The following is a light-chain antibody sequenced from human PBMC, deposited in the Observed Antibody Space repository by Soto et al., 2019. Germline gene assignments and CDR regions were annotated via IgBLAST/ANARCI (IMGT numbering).Light chain of an antibody. CDR1: QSVSSN. V-gene: IGKV3-15*01. Sequence: EIEMTQSPATLSVSPGERATLSCRASQSVSSNLAWYQQKPGQTPKLLIYVASTRATGIPARFSASGSGTEFTLTISSLQSEDFAVYYCQQYNVWPLTFGGGTKVEFK. CDR2: VAS. CDR3: QQYNVWPLT. J-gene: IGKJ4*01.